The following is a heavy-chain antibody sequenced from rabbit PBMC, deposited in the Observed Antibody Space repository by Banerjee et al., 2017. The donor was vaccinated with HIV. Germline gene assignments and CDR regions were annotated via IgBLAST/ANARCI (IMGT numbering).Heavy chain of an antibody. Sequence: EESGGDLVKPEGSLTLTCTASGFSFSRSYWICWVRQAPGKGLEWIACIYTGSSGSTWYATWVNGRFTISKTSPTTVTLQMTSLTAADTATYFCAREATRGWGDLDLWGQGTLVTVS. CDR2: IYTGSSGST. J-gene: IGHJ3*01. CDR1: GFSFSRSYW. D-gene: IGHD4-1*01. CDR3: AREATRGWGDLDL. V-gene: IGHV1S45*01.